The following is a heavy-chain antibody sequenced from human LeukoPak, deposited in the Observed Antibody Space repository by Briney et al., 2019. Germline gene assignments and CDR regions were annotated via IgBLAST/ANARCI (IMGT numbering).Heavy chain of an antibody. J-gene: IGHJ4*02. CDR3: ARDRGYFY. CDR1: GFTFSSYG. V-gene: IGHV3-30*02. D-gene: IGHD5-18*01. Sequence: PGGSLRLSCAASGFTFSSYGMHWVRQAPGKGLERMTFIRYDGSNKYYADSVKGRFTISRDNSKNTMYLQMNSLRAEDTAVYYCARDRGYFYWGQGTLVTVSS. CDR2: IRYDGSNK.